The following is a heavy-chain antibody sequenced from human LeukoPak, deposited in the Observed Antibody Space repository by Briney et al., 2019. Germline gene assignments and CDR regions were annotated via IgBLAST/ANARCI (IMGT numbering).Heavy chain of an antibody. CDR1: GYTFTGYY. V-gene: IGHV1-2*02. CDR2: INPNNGGT. CDR3: ARQWRGPAVPFDF. D-gene: IGHD6-19*01. J-gene: IGHJ4*02. Sequence: ASVKVSCKASGYTFTGYYINWVRQAPGQGLEWIGWINPNNGGTNYTQKFQGRVTMTRDTSMSSASMELISLTSDDTAVYYCARQWRGPAVPFDFWGQGTVVTVSS.